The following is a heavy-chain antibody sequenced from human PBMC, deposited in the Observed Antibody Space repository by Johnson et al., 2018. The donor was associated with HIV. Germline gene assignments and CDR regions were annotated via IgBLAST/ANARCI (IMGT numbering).Heavy chain of an antibody. D-gene: IGHD2-2*01. V-gene: IGHV3-66*01. J-gene: IGHJ3*02. CDR3: ARGRIPATIAIDT. CDR2: IYSAGST. Sequence: VQLVESGGGLVQPGGSLRLSCAALGFSVSSNFMSWVRQAPGKGLAWVSVIYSAGSTYYADSVKGRFTISRDNATNSLFQQMNSLRAEDTAVYHWARGRIPATIAIDTWSQGTMVTVSS. CDR1: GFSVSSNF.